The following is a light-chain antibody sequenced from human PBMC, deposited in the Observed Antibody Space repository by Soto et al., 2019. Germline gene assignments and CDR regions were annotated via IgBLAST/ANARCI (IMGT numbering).Light chain of an antibody. V-gene: IGKV3-15*01. CDR1: QSVSRF. CDR3: KQYDNWPPCT. Sequence: EIVMTQSPATLSVSPGERVTLSCRASQSVSRFLAWYQQRPGQAPRLLIYDTSTRATGVPARFSGSGSGTEFSLTISSLQSEDFAVYSCKQYDNWPPCTFGQGTKLEVK. CDR2: DTS. J-gene: IGKJ2*02.